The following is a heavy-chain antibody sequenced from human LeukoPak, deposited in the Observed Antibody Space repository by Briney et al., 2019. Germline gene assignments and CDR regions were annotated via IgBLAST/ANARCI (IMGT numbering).Heavy chain of an antibody. V-gene: IGHV4-59*01. CDR2: IYYSGST. D-gene: IGHD5-24*01. J-gene: IGHJ4*02. CDR3: AREQEMATTRGFDY. CDR1: GGSISSYY. Sequence: PSETLSLTCTVSGGSISSYYWSWIRQPPGKGLEWIGYIYYSGSTNYNPSLKSRVAISVDRSKNQFSLKLNSVTAADTAVYYCAREQEMATTRGFDYWGQGTLVTVSS.